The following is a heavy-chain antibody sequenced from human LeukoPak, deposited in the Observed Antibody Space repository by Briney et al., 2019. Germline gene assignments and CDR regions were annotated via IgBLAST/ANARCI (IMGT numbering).Heavy chain of an antibody. CDR1: GGSISTYY. Sequence: PSETLSLTCSVSGGSISTYYGTWIRLSAGKGLEWIGRIHTSGSTNYNPSLKSRVTMSVDTSKNQFSLKVTSVSAADAGVYYCARAPEFSSGWLLDCWGQGSLVTVSS. J-gene: IGHJ4*02. V-gene: IGHV4-4*07. CDR3: ARAPEFSSGWLLDC. D-gene: IGHD6-19*01. CDR2: IHTSGST.